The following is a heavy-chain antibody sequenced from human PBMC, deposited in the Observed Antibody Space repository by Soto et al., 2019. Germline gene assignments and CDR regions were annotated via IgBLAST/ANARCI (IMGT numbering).Heavy chain of an antibody. Sequence: SGTLSLTCAVYGGSFSGYYWSWIRQPPGKGLEWIGEINHSGSTNYNPSLKSRVTISVDTSKNQFSLKLSSVTAADTAVYYCASPGGYSSSWYASDFDYWGQGTLVTVSS. V-gene: IGHV4-34*01. CDR1: GGSFSGYY. J-gene: IGHJ4*02. CDR3: ASPGGYSSSWYASDFDY. D-gene: IGHD6-13*01. CDR2: INHSGST.